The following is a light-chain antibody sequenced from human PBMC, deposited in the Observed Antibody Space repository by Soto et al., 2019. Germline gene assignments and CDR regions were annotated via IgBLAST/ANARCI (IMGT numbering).Light chain of an antibody. V-gene: IGKV1-8*01. Sequence: AIRMTQSPSSLSASTGDTVIITCRASQDISDYVAWYQHKPGRAPKLLIYGASTLQSGVPPRFSGSGSETEFMLTISRLQSEDFATYYCQQYYSSYSFGQGTKLEIK. CDR3: QQYYSSYS. J-gene: IGKJ2*03. CDR2: GAS. CDR1: QDISDY.